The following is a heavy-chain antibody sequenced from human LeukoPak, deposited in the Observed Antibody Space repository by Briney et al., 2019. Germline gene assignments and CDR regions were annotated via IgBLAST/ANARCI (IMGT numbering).Heavy chain of an antibody. CDR2: INPNSGGT. CDR1: GYTFTSYN. CDR3: ATRPNYCTNGVCYTFDY. J-gene: IGHJ4*02. V-gene: IGHV1-2*02. D-gene: IGHD2-8*01. Sequence: ASVKISCKASGYTFTSYNMHWVRQAPGQGLEWMGWINPNSGGTNYAQKFQGRVTMTRDTSISTAYMELSRLRSDDTAVYYCATRPNYCTNGVCYTFDYWGQGTLVTVSS.